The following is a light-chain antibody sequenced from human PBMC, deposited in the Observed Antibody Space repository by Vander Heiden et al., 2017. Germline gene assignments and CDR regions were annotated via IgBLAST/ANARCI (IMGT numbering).Light chain of an antibody. Sequence: QSALTQPASVSGSLGQSITISCAGTSSDVGNDNYVSWYQQHPGKAPKLVIYDVTNRPSGVSNRFSGAKSGNTASLTISGLQPEDEADYYCSSYTTSSTQVFGTGTKVTVL. J-gene: IGLJ1*01. CDR3: SSYTTSSTQV. V-gene: IGLV2-14*03. CDR2: DVT. CDR1: SSDVGNDNY.